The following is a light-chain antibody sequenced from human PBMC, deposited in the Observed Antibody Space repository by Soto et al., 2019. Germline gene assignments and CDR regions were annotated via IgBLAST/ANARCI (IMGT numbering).Light chain of an antibody. CDR3: QQYGRSPFT. CDR2: GAS. CDR1: QTVSSGY. V-gene: IGKV3-20*01. J-gene: IGKJ3*01. Sequence: EVVLTQSPGTLSLSPGERATLSCRASQTVSSGYLAWYQHKPGQAPRLLIFGASIRSAGIPDRFTGSGSGADFTLTISRLEPEDFAVYYCQQYGRSPFTFGPGTKVDIK.